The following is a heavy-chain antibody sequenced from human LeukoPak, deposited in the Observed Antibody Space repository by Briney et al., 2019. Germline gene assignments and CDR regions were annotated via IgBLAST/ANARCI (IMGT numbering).Heavy chain of an antibody. J-gene: IGHJ4*02. CDR3: VRGDYGDYTLFDY. V-gene: IGHV3-53*01. CDR2: IYSGGST. D-gene: IGHD4-17*01. CDR1: GFTVSSNY. Sequence: GGSLRLSCAASGFTVSSNYMSWVRQAPGKGLEWVSVIYSGGSTYYADSVKGRFTISRDNSKNTLYLQMNSLRAEDTAVYYCVRGDYGDYTLFDYWGQRTLVAVSS.